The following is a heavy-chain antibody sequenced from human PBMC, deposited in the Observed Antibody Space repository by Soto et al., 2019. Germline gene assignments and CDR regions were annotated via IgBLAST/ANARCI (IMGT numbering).Heavy chain of an antibody. J-gene: IGHJ4*02. Sequence: TLSLTCVISGDSVSDNSAAWNWIRQSPSRGLEWLGRTYYRSKWYSDYAISVKSRITINPDTSKNQFSLQLNSVTPEDTAVYYCTRDGYSSSYDFDYWGQGTLVTVSS. CDR3: TRDGYSSSYDFDY. V-gene: IGHV6-1*01. D-gene: IGHD6-6*01. CDR2: TYYRSKWYS. CDR1: GDSVSDNSAA.